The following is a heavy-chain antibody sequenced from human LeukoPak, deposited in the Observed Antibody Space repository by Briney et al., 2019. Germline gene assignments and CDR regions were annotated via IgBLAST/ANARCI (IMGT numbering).Heavy chain of an antibody. J-gene: IGHJ4*02. Sequence: GGSLRLSCAASGFTFSSYGMSWVRQAPGKGLEWVSAISGSGGSTYYADSVKGRFTISRDNSKNTLYLQMNSLRAEDTAVYYCAKFFQGGYDSSGYYLDYWGQGTLVTVSS. D-gene: IGHD3-22*01. CDR1: GFTFSSYG. CDR3: AKFFQGGYDSSGYYLDY. V-gene: IGHV3-23*01. CDR2: ISGSGGST.